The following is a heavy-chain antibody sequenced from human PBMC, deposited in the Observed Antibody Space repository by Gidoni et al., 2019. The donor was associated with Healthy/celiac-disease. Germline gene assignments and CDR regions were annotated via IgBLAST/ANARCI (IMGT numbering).Heavy chain of an antibody. CDR2: IKRKTDGGTT. J-gene: IGHJ3*02. CDR3: TTVGWELSWVAFGI. D-gene: IGHD1-26*01. V-gene: IGHV3-15*01. Sequence: EVQLVESGGGFVRPGGSLRLSCAASGFTLSHAWMPWVRQAPGKGLAWVGRIKRKTDGGTTDYAAPVKGRFTISRDDSKNMLYLQMNSLKTEDTAVYYCTTVGWELSWVAFGIWGQGTMVTVSS. CDR1: GFTLSHAW.